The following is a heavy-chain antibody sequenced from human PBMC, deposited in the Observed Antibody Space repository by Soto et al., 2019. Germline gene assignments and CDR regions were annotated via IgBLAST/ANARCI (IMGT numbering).Heavy chain of an antibody. CDR3: ARAPARYYYDSSGYYYGDYFDY. J-gene: IGHJ4*02. CDR1: GGSISSGGYS. D-gene: IGHD3-22*01. Sequence: PSETLSLTCAVSGGSISSGGYSWSWIRQPPGKGLEWIGYIYHSGSTYYNPSLKCRVTISVDRSKNQFSLKFSSVTAADTAVYYCARAPARYYYDSSGYYYGDYFDYWGQGTLVTVSS. CDR2: IYHSGST. V-gene: IGHV4-30-2*01.